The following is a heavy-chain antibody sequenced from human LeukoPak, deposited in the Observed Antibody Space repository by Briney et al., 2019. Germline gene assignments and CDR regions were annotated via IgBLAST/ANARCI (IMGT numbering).Heavy chain of an antibody. D-gene: IGHD2-21*02. Sequence: SVKVSCKASGGTFSTFPISWVRQAPGQGLEWMGRIIPILGIANYAQKFQGRVTITADKSTSTAYMELSSLRSEDTAVYYCARAHIVVVTATLDAFDIWGQGTMVTVSS. CDR2: IIPILGIA. J-gene: IGHJ3*02. CDR1: GGTFSTFP. CDR3: ARAHIVVVTATLDAFDI. V-gene: IGHV1-69*04.